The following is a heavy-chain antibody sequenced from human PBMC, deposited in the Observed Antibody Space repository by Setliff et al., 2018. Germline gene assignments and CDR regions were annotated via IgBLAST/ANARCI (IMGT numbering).Heavy chain of an antibody. J-gene: IGHJ4*02. Sequence: PGESLKISCKGSGYRFTNYWIGWVRQMPGKGLEWMGWINAANGKTKYSQKFQGRVTITRDTSASTVYMELSRLRYEDTAIYYCASAEVVVAPWGQGTLVTVSS. D-gene: IGHD2-15*01. CDR2: INAANGKT. V-gene: IGHV1-3*01. CDR1: GYRFTNYW. CDR3: ASAEVVVAP.